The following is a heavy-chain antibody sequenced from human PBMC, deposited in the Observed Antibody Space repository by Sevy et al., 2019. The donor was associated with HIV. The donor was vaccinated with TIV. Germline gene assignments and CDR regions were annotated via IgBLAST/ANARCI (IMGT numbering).Heavy chain of an antibody. Sequence: SETLSLTCTVSGGSISSSLYYWGWIRQPPGKGLEWIGSIHYGGSTYYNPSLKSRVTISVDTSKNQFSLKLGSVTGADTAVYYCARLVWVVYAITYWFDPWGQGTLVTVSS. CDR2: IHYGGST. V-gene: IGHV4-39*01. CDR1: GGSISSSLYY. J-gene: IGHJ5*02. D-gene: IGHD2-8*02. CDR3: ARLVWVVYAITYWFDP.